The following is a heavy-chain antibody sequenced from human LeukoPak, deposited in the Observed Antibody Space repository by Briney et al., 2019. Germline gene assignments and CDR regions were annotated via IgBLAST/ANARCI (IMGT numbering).Heavy chain of an antibody. CDR2: ISGSGGST. CDR1: RFTFSNFG. D-gene: IGHD3-22*01. V-gene: IGHV3-23*01. CDR3: AKSSYYDSSGYYREYYFDY. Sequence: GGSLRLSCAASRFTFSNFGMSWVRQAPGKGLEWVSAISGSGGSTYYADSVKGRFTISRDNSKNTLYLQMNSLRAEDTAVYYCAKSSYYDSSGYYREYYFDYWGHGTLVTVSS. J-gene: IGHJ4*01.